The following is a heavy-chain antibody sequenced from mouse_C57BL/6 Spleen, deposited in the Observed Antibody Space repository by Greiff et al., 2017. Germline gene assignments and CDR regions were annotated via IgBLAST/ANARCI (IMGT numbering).Heavy chain of an antibody. CDR2: LNPNNGGT. CDR3: ARWGDVAWFAY. V-gene: IGHV1-26*01. CDR1: GYTFTDYY. J-gene: IGHJ3*01. Sequence: EVQLQQSGPELVKPGASVKISCKASGYTFTDYYMNWVKQSHGKSLEWIGDLNPNNGGTSYKQKFKGKATLTVDKSSSTAYMELRSLTSEDSAVYYCARWGDVAWFAYWGQGTLVTVSA.